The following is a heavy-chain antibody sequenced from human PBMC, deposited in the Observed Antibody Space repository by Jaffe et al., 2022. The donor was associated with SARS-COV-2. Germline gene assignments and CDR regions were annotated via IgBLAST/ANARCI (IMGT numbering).Heavy chain of an antibody. D-gene: IGHD1-26*01. CDR3: ARHAATYLVGATGEPGPKFDY. CDR1: GGSISSSSYY. J-gene: IGHJ4*02. CDR2: IYYSGST. Sequence: QLQLQESGPGLVKPSETLSLTCTVSGGSISSSSYYWGWIRQPPGKGLEWIGSIYYSGSTYYNPSLKSRVTISVDTSKNQFSLKLSSVTAADTAVYYCARHAATYLVGATGEPGPKFDYWGQGTLVTVSS. V-gene: IGHV4-39*01.